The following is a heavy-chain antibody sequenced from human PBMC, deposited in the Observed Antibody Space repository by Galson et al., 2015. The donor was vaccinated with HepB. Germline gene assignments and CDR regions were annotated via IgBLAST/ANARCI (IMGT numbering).Heavy chain of an antibody. CDR3: ARDLVIYHDSGSCYL. V-gene: IGHV3-30*04. D-gene: IGHD3-10*01. CDR1: GFTFRSYS. CDR2: ISYDGSYT. J-gene: IGHJ4*02. Sequence: SLRLSCAASGFTFRSYSMHWVRQAPGKGLEWLSVISYDGSYTYYADSVKGRFTVSRDNSKNSVYLQMSSLRAGDTAVYYCARDLVIYHDSGSCYLWGQGTLVSVSS.